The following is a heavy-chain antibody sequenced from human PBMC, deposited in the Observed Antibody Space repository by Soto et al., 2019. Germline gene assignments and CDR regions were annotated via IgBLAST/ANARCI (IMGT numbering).Heavy chain of an antibody. J-gene: IGHJ4*02. Sequence: GGSLRLSCAASGFTFSSYWMHWVRQAPGKGLVWVSPITGDGGNTYYADSVKGRFTISRDNTKNTLYLQMNSLKAEDTAVFYCAKGSASSRPYYFDYWGQGALVTVSS. D-gene: IGHD2-2*01. CDR1: GFTFSSYW. CDR2: ITGDGGNT. V-gene: IGHV3-74*01. CDR3: AKGSASSRPYYFDY.